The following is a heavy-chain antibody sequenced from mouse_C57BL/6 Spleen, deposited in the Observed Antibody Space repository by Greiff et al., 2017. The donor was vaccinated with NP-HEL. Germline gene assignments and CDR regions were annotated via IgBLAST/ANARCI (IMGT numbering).Heavy chain of an antibody. D-gene: IGHD2-4*01. V-gene: IGHV8-12*01. J-gene: IGHJ3*01. Sequence: QVQLKESGPGILQSSQTLSLTCSFSGFSLSTSGMGVSWIRQPSGKGLEWLAHIYWDDDKRYNPSLKSRFTISKDTSRNQVFLKITSVDTADTATYYCVYYDYDGFAYWGQGTLVTVSA. CDR3: VYYDYDGFAY. CDR2: IYWDDDK. CDR1: GFSLSTSGMG.